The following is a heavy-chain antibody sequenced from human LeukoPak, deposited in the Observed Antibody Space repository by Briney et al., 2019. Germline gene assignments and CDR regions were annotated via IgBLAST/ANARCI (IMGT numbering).Heavy chain of an antibody. CDR2: YTASP. Sequence: PSETLSLTCTVSGGSIRSGDYYWSWIRQAPGKGLEWIGYTASPYHNPSLKSRVTISIDTSKNQISLKLDSVTASDTAVYYCARSTNHDASGSYYFDFWGQGILVTVTS. CDR1: GGSIRSGDYY. D-gene: IGHD3-10*01. CDR3: ARSTNHDASGSYYFDF. V-gene: IGHV4-30-4*01. J-gene: IGHJ4*02.